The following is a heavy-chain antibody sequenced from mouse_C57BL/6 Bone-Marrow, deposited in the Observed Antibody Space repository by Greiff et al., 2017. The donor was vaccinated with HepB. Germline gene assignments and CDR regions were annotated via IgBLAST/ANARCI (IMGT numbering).Heavy chain of an antibody. CDR3: ASSPSYYYGSPYYAMDY. CDR2: IDPNSGGT. J-gene: IGHJ4*01. V-gene: IGHV1-72*01. CDR1: GYTFTSYW. Sequence: QVQLKQPGAELVKPGASVKLSCKASGYTFTSYWMHWVKQRPGRGLEWIGRIDPNSGGTKYNEKFKSKATLTVDKPSSTAYMQLSSLTSEDSAVYYCASSPSYYYGSPYYAMDYWGQGTSVTVSS. D-gene: IGHD1-1*01.